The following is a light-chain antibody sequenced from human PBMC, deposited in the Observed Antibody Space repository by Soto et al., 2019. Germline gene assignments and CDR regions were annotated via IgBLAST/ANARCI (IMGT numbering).Light chain of an antibody. V-gene: IGKV1-5*03. CDR1: QSISSW. J-gene: IGKJ1*01. CDR2: KAS. Sequence: DIQMTQSPSTLSASVGDRVTITCRASQSISSWLAWYQQKPGKAPKLLIYKASSLESGVPSRFSGSGSGTEFTLTINNLHPDDFATYYCQQYNNYSWTFGQGTKVEIK. CDR3: QQYNNYSWT.